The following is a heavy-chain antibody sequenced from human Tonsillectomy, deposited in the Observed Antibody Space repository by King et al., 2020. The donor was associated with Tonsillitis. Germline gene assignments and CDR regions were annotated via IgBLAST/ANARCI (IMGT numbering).Heavy chain of an antibody. CDR3: ARLDDYSNYGYGMDV. V-gene: IGHV4-59*08. J-gene: IGHJ6*02. CDR1: GGSISSYY. Sequence: VQLQESGPGLVKPSETLSLTCTVSGGSISSYYWSWIRQPPGKGLEWIGYIYYSGSTNYNPSLKSRVTISVDTSKNQFSLKLSSVTAADTAVYYCARLDDYSNYGYGMDVWGQGTTVTVSS. CDR2: IYYSGST. D-gene: IGHD4-11*01.